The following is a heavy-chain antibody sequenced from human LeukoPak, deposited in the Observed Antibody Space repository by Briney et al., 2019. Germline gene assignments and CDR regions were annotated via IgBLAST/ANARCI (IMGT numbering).Heavy chain of an antibody. J-gene: IGHJ4*02. CDR2: IKQDGSEK. CDR1: GFTFSSHC. D-gene: IGHD2-15*01. Sequence: PGGSLRLSCAASGFTFSSHCMSWVRQGPGKGLESGANIKQDGSEKYYADSVKGRFTISRDNSQNTLYLQMHSLRAEDTAVYYCARATQGVVAAYIDYWGQGTLVTVSS. V-gene: IGHV3-7*02. CDR3: ARATQGVVAAYIDY.